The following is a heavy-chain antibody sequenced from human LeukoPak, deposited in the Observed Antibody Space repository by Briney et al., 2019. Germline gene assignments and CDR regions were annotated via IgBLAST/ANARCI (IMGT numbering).Heavy chain of an antibody. CDR2: INPSGGST. D-gene: IGHD6-13*01. Sequence: ASVKVSCKASGYTFTSYYMHGVRQAPGQGLEWMGIINPSGGSTSYAQKFQGRVTMTRDTSTSTVYMELSSLRSGDTAVYYCARRWGGSSSWYWNWFDPWGQGTLVTVSS. CDR3: ARRWGGSSSWYWNWFDP. CDR1: GYTFTSYY. J-gene: IGHJ5*02. V-gene: IGHV1-46*01.